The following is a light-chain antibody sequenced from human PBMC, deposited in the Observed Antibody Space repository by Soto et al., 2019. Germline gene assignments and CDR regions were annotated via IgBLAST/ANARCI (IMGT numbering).Light chain of an antibody. Sequence: QSALTQPASVSGSPGQSITISCTGTSSDVGGFNSVSWYQLRPGTAPKLILYDVVDRPSGVSYRFSGSKSGNTASLTISGLQAADEADYFCISYTSTMTNFFGRGTKLTVL. CDR1: SSDVGGFNS. CDR2: DVV. CDR3: ISYTSTMTNF. V-gene: IGLV2-14*03. J-gene: IGLJ1*01.